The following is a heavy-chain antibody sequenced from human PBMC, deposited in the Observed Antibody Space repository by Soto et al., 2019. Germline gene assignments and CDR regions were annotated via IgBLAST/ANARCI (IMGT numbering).Heavy chain of an antibody. V-gene: IGHV4-59*08. J-gene: IGHJ4*02. Sequence: SETLSLTYTVSCGSIRSYYWSWIRQPPGKGLEWIGYIYYSGSTNYNPSLKSRVTISVDTSKNQFSLKLSSVTAADTAVYYCARHSHLGASGYYHFDYWGQGTLVTVSS. CDR2: IYYSGST. CDR1: CGSIRSYY. D-gene: IGHD3-22*01. CDR3: ARHSHLGASGYYHFDY.